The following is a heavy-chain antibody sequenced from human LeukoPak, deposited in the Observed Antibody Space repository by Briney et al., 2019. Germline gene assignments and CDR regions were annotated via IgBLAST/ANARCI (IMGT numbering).Heavy chain of an antibody. CDR3: ARGYVWGSPTPFDY. CDR1: GYTFTGYY. Sequence: ASVKVSCKASGYTFTGYYMHWVRQAPGQGLEWMGWINPNSGGTNYAQEFQGRVTMTRDTSISTAYMELSRLRSDDTAVYYCARGYVWGSPTPFDYWGQGTLVAVSS. CDR2: INPNSGGT. J-gene: IGHJ4*02. V-gene: IGHV1-2*02. D-gene: IGHD3-16*01.